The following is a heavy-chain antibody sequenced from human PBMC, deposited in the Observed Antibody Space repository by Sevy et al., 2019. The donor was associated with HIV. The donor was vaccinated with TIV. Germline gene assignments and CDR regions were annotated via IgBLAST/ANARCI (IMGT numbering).Heavy chain of an antibody. CDR3: ARRTLGNLGDFDY. Sequence: SETLSLTCAVSGYSINSGYYWGWIRQPPGKGLEGIGSIYHSGSTYYNPSLKSRFTISVDTSTNQFSLKLSSMTAADTAVYYCARRTLGNLGDFDYWGQGTLVTVSS. J-gene: IGHJ4*02. CDR2: IYHSGST. D-gene: IGHD6-6*01. CDR1: GYSINSGYY. V-gene: IGHV4-38-2*01.